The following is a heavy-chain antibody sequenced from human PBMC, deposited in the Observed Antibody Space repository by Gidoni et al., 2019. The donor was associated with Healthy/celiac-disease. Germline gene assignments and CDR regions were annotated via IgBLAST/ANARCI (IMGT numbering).Heavy chain of an antibody. V-gene: IGHV3-21*01. D-gene: IGHD2-2*02. CDR2: ISSSSSYI. CDR1: GFTFSSYS. Sequence: EVQLVESGGGLVKPGGSLRLSCAASGFTFSSYSMNWVRQAPGKGLEWVSSISSSSSYIYYADSVKGRFTISRDNAKNSLYLKINSLRAEDTAVYYCARAGLGSSSSCYNWGQGTLVTVSS. CDR3: ARAGLGSSSSCYN. J-gene: IGHJ4*02.